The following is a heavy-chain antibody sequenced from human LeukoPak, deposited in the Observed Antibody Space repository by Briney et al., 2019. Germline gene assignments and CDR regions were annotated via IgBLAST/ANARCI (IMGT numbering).Heavy chain of an antibody. CDR3: ARVRYKGGWFDP. J-gene: IGHJ5*02. V-gene: IGHV4-39*07. Sequence: SETLSLTCTVSGGSISSSSYYWGWIRQPPGKGLEWIGSIHYSGSTYYNPSLKSRVTISVDTSKNQFSLKLSSVTAADTAVYYCARVRYKGGWFDPWGQGTLVTVSS. CDR2: IHYSGST. D-gene: IGHD1-1*01. CDR1: GGSISSSSYY.